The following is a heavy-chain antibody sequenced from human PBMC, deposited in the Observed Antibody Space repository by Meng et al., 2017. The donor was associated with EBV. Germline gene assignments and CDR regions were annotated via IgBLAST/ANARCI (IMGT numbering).Heavy chain of an antibody. CDR2: IIPIFGTA. V-gene: IGHV1-69*01. Sequence: QGHAGQSGAGVKEPGSSVKVSCKASGGTFSSYAISWVRQAPGQGLEWMGGIIPIFGTANYAQKFQGRVTITADESTSTAYMELSSLRSEDTAVYYCARGYRGSSWYLGYWGQGTLVTVSS. J-gene: IGHJ4*02. D-gene: IGHD6-13*01. CDR1: GGTFSSYA. CDR3: ARGYRGSSWYLGY.